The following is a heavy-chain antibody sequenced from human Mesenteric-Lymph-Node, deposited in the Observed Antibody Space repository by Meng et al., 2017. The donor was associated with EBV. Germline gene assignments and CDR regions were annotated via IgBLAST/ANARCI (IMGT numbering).Heavy chain of an antibody. Sequence: QVQLQESGPGLVKPSGXPSLTCTVAGVSVSSGPYYWSWIRQPPGEGLEWLGYIYYTGDTNYNPSLKSRVTISVDTSKNQFSLKLTSVTAADTAVYYCAKGAGEIDYWGQGTLVTVSS. CDR2: IYYTGDT. CDR1: GVSVSSGPYY. CDR3: AKGAGEIDY. D-gene: IGHD4-17*01. J-gene: IGHJ4*02. V-gene: IGHV4-61*01.